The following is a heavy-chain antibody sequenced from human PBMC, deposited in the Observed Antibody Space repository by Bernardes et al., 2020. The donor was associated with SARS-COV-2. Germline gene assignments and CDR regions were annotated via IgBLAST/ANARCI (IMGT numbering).Heavy chain of an antibody. CDR1: GYTFTSYG. CDR2: ISAYHGNT. Sequence: ASVKVSCKASGYTFTSYGISWVRQAPGQGLEWMGWISAYHGNTNYAQKLQGRVTMTTDTSTSTAYMELRSLRSDDTAVYYCARWDILRFPPLHYYYYYGMDVWGQGTTVTVSS. D-gene: IGHD3-3*01. CDR3: ARWDILRFPPLHYYYYYGMDV. V-gene: IGHV1-18*04. J-gene: IGHJ6*02.